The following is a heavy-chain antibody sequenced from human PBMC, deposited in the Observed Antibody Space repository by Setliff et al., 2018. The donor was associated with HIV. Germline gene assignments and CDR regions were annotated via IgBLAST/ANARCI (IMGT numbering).Heavy chain of an antibody. CDR1: GAPLNGFF. CDR3: ARRRVPMVRGVDPAPSFFFDY. Sequence: SETLSLTCAVYGAPLNGFFWSWVRQRPERGLEWIGEVNHSGTTNYNPSLKSRVTISVDTSKNQFSLRVKSVTAGDTGLYFCARRRVPMVRGVDPAPSFFFDYWGQGTPVTVSS. J-gene: IGHJ4*02. D-gene: IGHD3-10*01. CDR2: VNHSGTT. V-gene: IGHV4-34*01.